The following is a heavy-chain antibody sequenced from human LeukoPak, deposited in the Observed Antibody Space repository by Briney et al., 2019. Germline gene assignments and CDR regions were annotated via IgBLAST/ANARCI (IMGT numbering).Heavy chain of an antibody. V-gene: IGHV3-21*01. CDR1: GFTFSSYS. CDR3: ARDGGYSYGYPLDY. CDR2: ISSSSSYI. J-gene: IGHJ4*02. D-gene: IGHD5-18*01. Sequence: RGSLRLSCAASGFTFSSYSMNWVRQAPGKGLEWVSPISSSSSYIYYADSVKGRFTISRDNAKTSLYLQMNSLRAEDTAVYYCARDGGYSYGYPLDYWGQGTLVTVSS.